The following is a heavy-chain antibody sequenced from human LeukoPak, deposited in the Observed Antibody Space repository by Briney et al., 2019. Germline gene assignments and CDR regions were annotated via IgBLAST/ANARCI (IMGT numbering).Heavy chain of an antibody. J-gene: IGHJ4*02. Sequence: PSETLSLTCTVSGGSISSGGYYWSWIRQHPGKGLEWIGYIYYSGSTYYNPSLKSRVTISVDRSKNQFSLKLSSVTAADTAVYYCARLWDRYSSSWYGKDYWGQGTLVTVSS. CDR3: ARLWDRYSSSWYGKDY. V-gene: IGHV4-31*03. CDR2: IYYSGST. D-gene: IGHD6-13*01. CDR1: GGSISSGGYY.